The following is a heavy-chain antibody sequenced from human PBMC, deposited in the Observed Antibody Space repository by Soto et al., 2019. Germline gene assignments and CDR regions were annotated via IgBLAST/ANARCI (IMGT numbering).Heavy chain of an antibody. V-gene: IGHV1-18*04. Sequence: ASVKVSCKTSGYTFTSHGISWVRWAPGRGLEWMGWISAYNGDTKYAQRVQDRVSMTTDTSTATAYIELRSLRFDDTAIYFCARTNPQPDYLGGFDFWGQGTPVPVSS. CDR2: ISAYNGDT. J-gene: IGHJ4*02. D-gene: IGHD7-27*01. CDR3: ARTNPQPDYLGGFDF. CDR1: GYTFTSHG.